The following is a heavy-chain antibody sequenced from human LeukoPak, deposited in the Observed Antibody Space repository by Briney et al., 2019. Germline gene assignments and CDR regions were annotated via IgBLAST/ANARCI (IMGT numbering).Heavy chain of an antibody. Sequence: SGGSLRLSCAASGFTFSSHSMNRVRQAPGKGLEWVSSISSSSSYIYYADSVKGRFTISRDNAKNSLYLQMNSLRAEDTAVYYCAKTSRKTTVVTHFYYWGQGTLVTVSS. D-gene: IGHD4-23*01. CDR1: GFTFSSHS. CDR2: ISSSSSYI. J-gene: IGHJ4*02. V-gene: IGHV3-21*01. CDR3: AKTSRKTTVVTHFYY.